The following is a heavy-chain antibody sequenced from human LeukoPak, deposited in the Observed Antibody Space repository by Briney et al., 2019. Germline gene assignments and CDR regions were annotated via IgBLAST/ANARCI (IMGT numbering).Heavy chain of an antibody. Sequence: SETLSLTCTVSGGSISSYYWSWIRQPPGKGLEWIGYIYYSGSTNYNPSLKSRVTISVDTSKNQFSLKLSSVTAADTAVYYCARHRFLRKSEYYDTLGVVDCWGQGTLVTVSS. D-gene: IGHD3-3*01. CDR3: ARHRFLRKSEYYDTLGVVDC. CDR1: GGSISSYY. CDR2: IYYSGST. J-gene: IGHJ4*02. V-gene: IGHV4-59*08.